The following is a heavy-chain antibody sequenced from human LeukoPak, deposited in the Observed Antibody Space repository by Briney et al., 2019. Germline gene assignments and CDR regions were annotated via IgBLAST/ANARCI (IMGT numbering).Heavy chain of an antibody. D-gene: IGHD3-3*01. CDR2: ISYDGSNK. V-gene: IGHV3-30-3*01. Sequence: PGRSLRLSCAASGFTLSSYAMHWVRQAPGKGLEWVAVISYDGSNKYYADSVKGRFTISRDNSKNTLYLQMNSLRAEDTAVYYCARRTIFGVVIYYYYGMDVWGQGTTVTVSS. CDR3: ARRTIFGVVIYYYYGMDV. CDR1: GFTLSSYA. J-gene: IGHJ6*02.